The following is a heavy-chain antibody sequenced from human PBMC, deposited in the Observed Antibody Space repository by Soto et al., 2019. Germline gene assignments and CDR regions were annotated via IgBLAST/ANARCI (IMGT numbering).Heavy chain of an antibody. J-gene: IGHJ4*02. CDR1: GGSISSYY. V-gene: IGHV4-59*01. D-gene: IGHD3-16*02. CDR2: IYYSGST. CDR3: ARDMGPLYYDYVWGSYRPGYYFDY. Sequence: SETLSLTCTVSGGSISSYYWSWIRQPPGKGLEWLGYIYYSGSTNYNPSLKSRVTISVDTSKNQFSLKLSSVTAADTAVYYCARDMGPLYYDYVWGSYRPGYYFDYWGQGTLVTVSS.